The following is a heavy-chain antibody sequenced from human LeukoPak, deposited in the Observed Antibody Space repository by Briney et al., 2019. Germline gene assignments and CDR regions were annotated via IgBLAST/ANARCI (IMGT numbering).Heavy chain of an antibody. J-gene: IGHJ6*02. D-gene: IGHD3-22*01. CDR1: GGTFSSYA. CDR2: IIPIFGTA. Sequence: SVKVSCKASGGTFSSYAISWVRQAPGQGLEWMGGIIPIFGTANYAQKFQGRVTITADESTSTAYMELSSLRSEDTAVYYCASPSWDSSGYYTDYYGMDVWGQGTTVTVSS. V-gene: IGHV1-69*13. CDR3: ASPSWDSSGYYTDYYGMDV.